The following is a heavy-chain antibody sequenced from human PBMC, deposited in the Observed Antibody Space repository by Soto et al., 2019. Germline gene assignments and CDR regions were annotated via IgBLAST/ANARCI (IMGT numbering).Heavy chain of an antibody. Sequence: ASVKVSCKASGYTFTGYYMHWVRQAPGQGLEWMGWINPNSGGTNYAQKFQGRVTMTRDTSISTAYMELSRLRSDDTAVYYCARADVLLWFGETIPLGMDVWGQRATVTVSS. D-gene: IGHD3-10*01. J-gene: IGHJ6*02. CDR1: GYTFTGYY. CDR3: ARADVLLWFGETIPLGMDV. V-gene: IGHV1-2*02. CDR2: INPNSGGT.